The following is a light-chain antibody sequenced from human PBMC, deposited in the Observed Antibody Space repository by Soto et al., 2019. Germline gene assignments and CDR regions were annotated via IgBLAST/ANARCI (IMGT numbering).Light chain of an antibody. Sequence: QSVLTQPPSASGTPGQRVTISCSGSSSNIGVNTVTWYQQLPRAAPKLLIYTNDQRPSGVPDRFSASKSGTAASLAISGLQSEDEDDYYCVAWDDSLNGYVFGPGTKLTVL. CDR3: VAWDDSLNGYV. J-gene: IGLJ1*01. CDR1: SSNIGVNT. CDR2: TND. V-gene: IGLV1-44*01.